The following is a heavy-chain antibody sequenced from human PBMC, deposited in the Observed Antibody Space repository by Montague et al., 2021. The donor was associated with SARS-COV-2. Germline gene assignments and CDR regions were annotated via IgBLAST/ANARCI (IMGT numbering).Heavy chain of an antibody. D-gene: IGHD2-15*01. Sequence: SETLSLTCAVYGGSFSGYYWSWIRQPPGKGLEWIGEINYSGSTNYNPSLKSRVTISADTSKNQFSLKLSSVTAADTAVYYCAGGSGCSGGGCYSEWNRYSYDGIDVWGQGTTVTVSS. CDR3: AGGSGCSGGGCYSEWNRYSYDGIDV. J-gene: IGHJ6*02. CDR1: GGSFSGYY. CDR2: INYSGST. V-gene: IGHV4-34*01.